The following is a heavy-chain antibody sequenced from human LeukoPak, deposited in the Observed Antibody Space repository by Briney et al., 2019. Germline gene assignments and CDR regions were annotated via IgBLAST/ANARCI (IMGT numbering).Heavy chain of an antibody. D-gene: IGHD2/OR15-2a*01. J-gene: IGHJ2*01. CDR2: ISSSSSYI. CDR1: GFTVSSNY. V-gene: IGHV3-21*01. CDR3: AKNWGSFSWYFDL. Sequence: PGGSLRLSCAASGFTVSSNYMSWVRQAPGKGLEWVSSISSSSSYIYYADSLKGRFTISRDNAKNSLFLQMNSLRAEDTAVYYCAKNWGSFSWYFDLWGRGTLVTVSS.